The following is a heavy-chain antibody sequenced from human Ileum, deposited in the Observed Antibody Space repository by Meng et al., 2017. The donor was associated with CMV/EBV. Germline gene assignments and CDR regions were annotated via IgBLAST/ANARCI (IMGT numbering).Heavy chain of an antibody. V-gene: IGHV3-23*03. CDR3: AKDLGIGGIGATNEY. J-gene: IGHJ4*02. D-gene: IGHD2-8*01. Sequence: SGFTFSSYALHWVRQAPGKGLEWVSLIYSGSTSIYYADSVEGRFTISRDDSKNTLYLHMNSLRAEDAAVYYCAKDLGIGGIGATNEYWGQGTLVTVSS. CDR2: IYSGSTSI. CDR1: GFTFSSYA.